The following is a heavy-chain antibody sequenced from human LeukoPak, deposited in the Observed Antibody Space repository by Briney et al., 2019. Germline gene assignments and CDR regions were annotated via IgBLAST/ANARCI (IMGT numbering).Heavy chain of an antibody. CDR1: GGSIRSYY. CDR3: VVVLPAARGTDY. V-gene: IGHV4-34*01. CDR2: INHSGST. D-gene: IGHD2-2*01. Sequence: PSETLSLTCTVSGGSIRSYYWSWIRQPPGKGLEWIGEINHSGSTNYSPSLKSRVTISVDTSKNQFSLRLTSVTAADTAVYYCVVVLPAARGTDYWGQGTLVTVSS. J-gene: IGHJ4*02.